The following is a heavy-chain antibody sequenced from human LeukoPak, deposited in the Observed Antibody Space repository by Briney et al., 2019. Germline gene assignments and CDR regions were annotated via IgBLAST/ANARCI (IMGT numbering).Heavy chain of an antibody. J-gene: IGHJ3*02. Sequence: GGSLRLSCAASGFTFSSYGMHWVRQAPGKGLEWVAVIWYDGSNKYYADSVKGRFTISRDNSKNTLYLQMNSLRAEDTAVYYCAKSGEAFDIWGQGTMVSVSS. D-gene: IGHD6-25*01. V-gene: IGHV3-30*02. CDR2: IWYDGSNK. CDR1: GFTFSSYG. CDR3: AKSGEAFDI.